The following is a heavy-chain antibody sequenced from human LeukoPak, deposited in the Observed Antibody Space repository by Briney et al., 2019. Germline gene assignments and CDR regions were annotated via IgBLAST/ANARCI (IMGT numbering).Heavy chain of an antibody. CDR3: ARQFRDSSGYYSYYFDY. V-gene: IGHV5-51*01. CDR2: IYPGDSDA. J-gene: IGHJ4*02. Sequence: GASLQISCKASGYRFTTYWVSWVRQMPGRGLEWMGIIYPGDSDARYSPSFQGQVTISADKSISTAYLQWSSLKASDTAMYYRARQFRDSSGYYSYYFDYWGQGTLVTVSS. CDR1: GYRFTTYW. D-gene: IGHD3-22*01.